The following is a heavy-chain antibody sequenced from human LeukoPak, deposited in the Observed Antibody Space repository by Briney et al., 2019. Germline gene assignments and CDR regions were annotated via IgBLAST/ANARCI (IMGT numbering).Heavy chain of an antibody. Sequence: APVKVPCKASGYIFTGYVIHWLRQAPGQGLEWMGWINPNSGATGYAPQFQGRVALTRDTSITTAYLELSSLRSDDTAVYFCVRGAVAGTRGLLKDYWGQGALVAVSS. CDR1: GYIFTGYV. J-gene: IGHJ4*02. V-gene: IGHV1-2*02. CDR2: INPNSGAT. CDR3: VRGAVAGTRGLLKDY. D-gene: IGHD6-19*01.